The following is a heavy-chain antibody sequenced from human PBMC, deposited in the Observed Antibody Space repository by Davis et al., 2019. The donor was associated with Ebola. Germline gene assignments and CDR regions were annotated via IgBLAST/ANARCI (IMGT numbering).Heavy chain of an antibody. CDR2: IRSKAFGGTT. CDR3: SRDRPYYDSWSAAFDI. V-gene: IGHV3-49*03. J-gene: IGHJ3*02. CDR1: GFTFANYA. D-gene: IGHD3-3*01. Sequence: PGGSLRLSCAASGFTFANYAMNWFRQAPGKGLEWVGFIRSKAFGGTTEYAASVKGRFTMSRDDSNTIAYLQMNSLTPEDTAVYYCSRDRPYYDSWSAAFDIWGQGTMVTVSS.